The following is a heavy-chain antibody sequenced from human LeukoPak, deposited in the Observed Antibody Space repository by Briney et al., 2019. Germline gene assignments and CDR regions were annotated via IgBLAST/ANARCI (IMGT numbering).Heavy chain of an antibody. Sequence: GGSLRLSCAASGFTFSSYGMHWVRQAPGKGLEWVAVVWYDGSNKYYADSVKGRFTISRDNSKNTLYLQMNSLRAEDTAVYYCARGRAEMATILNYWGQGTLVTVSS. J-gene: IGHJ4*02. CDR1: GFTFSSYG. D-gene: IGHD5-24*01. V-gene: IGHV3-33*01. CDR3: ARGRAEMATILNY. CDR2: VWYDGSNK.